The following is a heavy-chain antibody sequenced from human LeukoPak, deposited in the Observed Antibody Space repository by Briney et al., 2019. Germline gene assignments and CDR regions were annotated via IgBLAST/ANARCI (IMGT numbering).Heavy chain of an antibody. V-gene: IGHV3-48*01. CDR1: GFTFSSYS. CDR2: ISSSSSTI. D-gene: IGHD3-10*01. Sequence: GGSLRLSCAASGFTFSSYSMNWVRQAPGKGLEWVSYISSSSSTIYYADSVKGRFTISRDNAKNSLYLQMNSLRAEDTAVYYCAREEFGEVIDYWGQGTLVTVSS. CDR3: AREEFGEVIDY. J-gene: IGHJ4*02.